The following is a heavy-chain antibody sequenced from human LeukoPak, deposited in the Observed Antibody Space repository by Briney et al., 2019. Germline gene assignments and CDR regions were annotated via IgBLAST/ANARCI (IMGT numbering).Heavy chain of an antibody. Sequence: GGSLRLSCAASGFTFSSYWMSWVRQAPGKGLPWVANIKHDGSETHYVDSGKGRFTISRDNAKNSLYLQMNSLRGEDTAVYYCTRDNAGSGWVYWGQGTLVTVSS. CDR3: TRDNAGSGWVY. J-gene: IGHJ4*02. V-gene: IGHV3-7*05. CDR1: GFTFSSYW. D-gene: IGHD6-19*01. CDR2: IKHDGSET.